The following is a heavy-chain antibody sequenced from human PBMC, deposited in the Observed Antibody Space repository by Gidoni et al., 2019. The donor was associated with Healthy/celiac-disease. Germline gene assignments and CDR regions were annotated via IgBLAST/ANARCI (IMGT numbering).Heavy chain of an antibody. D-gene: IGHD6-19*01. J-gene: IGHJ4*02. CDR1: GFTFADYA. V-gene: IGHV3-43*02. Sequence: EVQLVESGGGVVQPGGSLRLSCAASGFTFADYAMHWVRQAPGKGLEWVSLISGDGGSTYYADSVKCRFTISRDNSKNSLYLQMNSLRTEDTALYYCAKDPEVAGYSSGWYGVDYWGQGTLVTVSS. CDR2: ISGDGGST. CDR3: AKDPEVAGYSSGWYGVDY.